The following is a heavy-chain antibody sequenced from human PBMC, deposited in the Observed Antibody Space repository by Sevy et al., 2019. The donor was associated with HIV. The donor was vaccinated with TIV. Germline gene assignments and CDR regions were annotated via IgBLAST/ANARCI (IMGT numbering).Heavy chain of an antibody. CDR3: AKDMNFGY. V-gene: IGHV3-9*03. J-gene: IGHJ4*02. Sequence: GGSLRLSCAASGFTFDDYAMHWVRQAPGKGLEWVSGISWNSGSIGYADSVKGRFTISRDNAKNSLYLQMNSLRAEDMALYYCAKDMNFGYWGQGTLVTVSS. CDR1: GFTFDDYA. CDR2: ISWNSGSI.